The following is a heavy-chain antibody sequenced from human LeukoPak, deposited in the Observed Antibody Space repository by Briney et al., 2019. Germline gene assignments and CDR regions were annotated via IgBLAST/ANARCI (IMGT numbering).Heavy chain of an antibody. V-gene: IGHV1-2*02. CDR3: VNTGYSSGWYLSDY. D-gene: IGHD6-19*01. CDR1: GYTFTGYY. CDR2: INPNSGGT. Sequence: GASVKVSCKASGYTFTGYYMHWVRQAPGQGLEWMGWINPNSGGTNYAQKFQGRVTMTRDTSISTAYMELSRLRSDDTAVYYCVNTGYSSGWYLSDYRGQGTLVTVSS. J-gene: IGHJ4*02.